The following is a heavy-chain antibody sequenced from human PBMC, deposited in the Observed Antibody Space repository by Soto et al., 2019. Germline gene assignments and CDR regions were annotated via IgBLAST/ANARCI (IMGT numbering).Heavy chain of an antibody. D-gene: IGHD3-22*01. V-gene: IGHV4-38-2*02. CDR2: IFHSGTT. CDR1: GESRSSGYY. CDR3: AREPGRYYHSSGYYDY. J-gene: IGHJ4*02. Sequence: SETLSLTWAVSGESRSSGYYWCFIRQGPGKGRGGLGSIFHSGTTYDNPSLKSRVPISVDTSTNPFSLKLSSVPAAATAVYYCAREPGRYYHSSGYYDYSGQGPLVTVSS.